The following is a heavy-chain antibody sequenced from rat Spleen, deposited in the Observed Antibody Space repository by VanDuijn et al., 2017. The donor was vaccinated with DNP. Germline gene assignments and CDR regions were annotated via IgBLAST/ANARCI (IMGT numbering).Heavy chain of an antibody. D-gene: IGHD1-3*01. V-gene: IGHV2-1*01. Sequence: QVQLKESGPGLVQPSETLSLTCTVSGFSLTSHSVSWVRQTSGKGPEWMGRIWYDGDTAYNSALKSRLSISRDTSKNQVFLKMNTLQTEDTAIYFCIRWSFLTTIAFDDWGQGVMVTVSS. J-gene: IGHJ2*01. CDR1: GFSLTSHS. CDR3: IRWSFLTTIAFDD. CDR2: IWYDGDT.